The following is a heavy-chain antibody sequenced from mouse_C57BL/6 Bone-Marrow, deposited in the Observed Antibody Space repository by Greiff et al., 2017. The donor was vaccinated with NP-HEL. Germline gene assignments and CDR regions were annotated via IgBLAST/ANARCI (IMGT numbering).Heavy chain of an antibody. CDR2: IYPRSGNT. V-gene: IGHV1-81*01. CDR3: ARYGSSYDWYFDV. CDR1: GYTFTSYG. J-gene: IGHJ1*03. Sequence: VHLVESGAELARPGASVKLSCKASGYTFTSYGISWVKQRTGQGLEWIGEIYPRSGNTYYNAKFKGKATLTADTSSSTAYMQLSSLTSEDSAVYYCARYGSSYDWYFDVWGTGTTVTVSS. D-gene: IGHD1-1*02.